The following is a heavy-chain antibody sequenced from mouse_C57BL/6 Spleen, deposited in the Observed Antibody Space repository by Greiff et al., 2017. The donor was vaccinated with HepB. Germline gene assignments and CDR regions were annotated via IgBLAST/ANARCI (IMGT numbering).Heavy chain of an antibody. V-gene: IGHV1-59*01. Sequence: QVQLQQPGAELVRPGTSVKLSCKASGYTFTSYWMHWVKQRPGQGLEWIGVIDPSDSYTNYNQKFKGKATLTVDTSSSTAYMQLSSLTSEDSAVYYCARLQYASTGAMDDWGQGTSVTVSS. CDR2: IDPSDSYT. D-gene: IGHD1-1*01. CDR1: GYTFTSYW. J-gene: IGHJ4*01. CDR3: ARLQYASTGAMDD.